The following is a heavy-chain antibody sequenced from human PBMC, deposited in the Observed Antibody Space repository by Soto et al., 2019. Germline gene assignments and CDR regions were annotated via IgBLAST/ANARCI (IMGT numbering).Heavy chain of an antibody. CDR3: ARVRSGWYGMDV. J-gene: IGHJ6*02. CDR2: IKQDGSEK. CDR1: GFSFSSSW. Sequence: EVQLVESGGGVVQPGGSLRLSCAASGFSFSSSWMSWVRQAPGQGLEWMANIKQDGSEKYYVDSVKGRFTISRDNAKNSLYLQMNSLRYEDTAVYYCARVRSGWYGMDVWGQGTTVTVSS. V-gene: IGHV3-7*04. D-gene: IGHD6-19*01.